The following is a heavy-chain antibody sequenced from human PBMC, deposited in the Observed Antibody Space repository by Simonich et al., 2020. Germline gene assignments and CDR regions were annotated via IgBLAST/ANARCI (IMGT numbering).Heavy chain of an antibody. J-gene: IGHJ4*02. Sequence: EVQLVESGGGLVKPGGSLRLSCAASGFTFSSYSMNWVRQAPGKGLGWGSSISSSSMYRYYADSGKGRFTISRDNAKNSLYLQMNSLRAEDTAVYYCARDVDTAMVFDYWGQGTLVTVSS. CDR2: ISSSSMYR. V-gene: IGHV3-21*01. D-gene: IGHD5-18*01. CDR1: GFTFSSYS. CDR3: ARDVDTAMVFDY.